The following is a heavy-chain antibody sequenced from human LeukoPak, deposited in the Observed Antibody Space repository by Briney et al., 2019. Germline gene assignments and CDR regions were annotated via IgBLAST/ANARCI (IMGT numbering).Heavy chain of an antibody. CDR1: GFTFSNYG. Sequence: GGSLRLSCAASGFTFSNYGMHWVRQAPGKGLEWVAVVSYDGSTKYYADSVKGRFTISRDNSKNTLYVQMNSLRTEDTAVYYCAKACGSTSCYGTDYWGQGTLVTVSS. J-gene: IGHJ4*02. CDR2: VSYDGSTK. CDR3: AKACGSTSCYGTDY. D-gene: IGHD2-2*01. V-gene: IGHV3-30*18.